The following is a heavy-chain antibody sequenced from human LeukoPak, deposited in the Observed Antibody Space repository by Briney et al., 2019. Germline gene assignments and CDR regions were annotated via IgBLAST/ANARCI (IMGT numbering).Heavy chain of an antibody. Sequence: SETLSLTCAVYGGSFRGYYWSWLRQPPGKGLEWIGEINHSGSTNYNPSLKSRVTISVDTYKNQFPLKLSSVTAADTAVYYCARGRIVVVVAATPRLYGMDVWGKGTTVTVSS. CDR1: GGSFRGYY. V-gene: IGHV4-34*01. J-gene: IGHJ6*04. CDR3: ARGRIVVVVAATPRLYGMDV. CDR2: INHSGST. D-gene: IGHD2-15*01.